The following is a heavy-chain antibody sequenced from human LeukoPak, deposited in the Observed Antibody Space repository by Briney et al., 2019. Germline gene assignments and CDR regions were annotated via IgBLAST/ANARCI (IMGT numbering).Heavy chain of an antibody. CDR1: GYTFSGYF. V-gene: IGHV1-2*02. D-gene: IGHD1-26*01. CDR2: IYPNSGGT. J-gene: IGHJ4*02. CDR3: ARFSGSSNFDY. Sequence: ASVKVSCRASGYTFSGYFMHWVRQAPGQGLEWMGWIYPNSGGTKYAQKFQGRVTMTRHTSISTIYMELSSLRSDDTAVYYCARFSGSSNFDYWGQGTLVTVSS.